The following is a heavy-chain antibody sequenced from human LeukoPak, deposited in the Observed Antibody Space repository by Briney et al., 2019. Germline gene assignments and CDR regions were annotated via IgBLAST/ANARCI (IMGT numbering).Heavy chain of an antibody. CDR2: IYYSGST. V-gene: IGHV4-59*01. CDR1: GGSISSYY. Sequence: SSETLSLTCTVSGGSISSYYWSWIRQPPGKGLEWIGYIYYSGSTNYNPSLKSRVTISVDTSKNQFSLKLSSVTAADTAVYYCARCFSGYYDILTGYYLPDFNWFDPWGQGTLVTVSS. D-gene: IGHD3-9*01. J-gene: IGHJ5*02. CDR3: ARCFSGYYDILTGYYLPDFNWFDP.